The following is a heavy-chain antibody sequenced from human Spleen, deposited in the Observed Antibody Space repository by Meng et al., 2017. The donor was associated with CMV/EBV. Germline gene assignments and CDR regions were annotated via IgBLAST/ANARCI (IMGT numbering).Heavy chain of an antibody. Sequence: GGSLRLSCAASGLTFSAYWMSWVRQNPGRGLEWVANIKQDGSEKYYVDSVKGRFTIFRDNAKNSVYLQMNSLRVEDTAVYYCASGYRGYDLVPAVWGQGTTVTVSS. CDR3: ASGYRGYDLVPAV. D-gene: IGHD5-12*01. CDR2: IKQDGSEK. CDR1: GLTFSAYW. J-gene: IGHJ6*02. V-gene: IGHV3-7*01.